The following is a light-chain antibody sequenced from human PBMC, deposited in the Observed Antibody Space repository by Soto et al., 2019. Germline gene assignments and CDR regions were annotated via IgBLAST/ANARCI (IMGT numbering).Light chain of an antibody. CDR1: SSDVGGYNY. V-gene: IGLV2-14*03. CDR3: SSYTSRNTYV. Sequence: QSALTQPASVSGSLGQSITISCTGTSSDVGGYNYVSWYQQYPGKAPKLMIYDVSDRPSGVSNRFSGSKSANTASLTISGLQAEDEADYYCSSYTSRNTYVFGTGTQLTVL. CDR2: DVS. J-gene: IGLJ1*01.